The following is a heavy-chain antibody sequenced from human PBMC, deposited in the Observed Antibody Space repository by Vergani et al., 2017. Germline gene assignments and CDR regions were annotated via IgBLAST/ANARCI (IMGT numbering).Heavy chain of an antibody. CDR2: IQFDGSNQ. D-gene: IGHD3-16*01. V-gene: IGHV3-30*02. Sequence: QVQLVESGGGVVQPGRSLRLSCATSGFTLSNYHMQWIRQGPGKGLEFVAFIQFDGSNQYYADSVKGRFTLSRDFSKNTLYLQMNSLRTDDTATYYCAKHFRGWGIDYWGQGTQVIVSS. CDR1: GFTLSNYH. J-gene: IGHJ4*02. CDR3: AKHFRGWGIDY.